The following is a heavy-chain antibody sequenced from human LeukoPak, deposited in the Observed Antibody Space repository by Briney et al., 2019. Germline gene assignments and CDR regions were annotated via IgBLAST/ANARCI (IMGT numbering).Heavy chain of an antibody. CDR3: ARDGRYCSGGSCYNDY. CDR1: RYTFTGYY. D-gene: IGHD2-15*01. V-gene: IGHV1-2*02. J-gene: IGHJ4*02. Sequence: ASVKVSCKPSRYTFTGYYMHWVRQAPGPGLEGMGWINPNSGGTNCAQKFRGRVTMTRDTSISTAYMELSRLRSDDTAVYYCARDGRYCSGGSCYNDYWGQGTLVTVSS. CDR2: INPNSGGT.